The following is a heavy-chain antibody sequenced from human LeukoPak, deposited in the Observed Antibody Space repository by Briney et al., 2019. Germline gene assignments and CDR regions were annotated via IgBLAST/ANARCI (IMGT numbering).Heavy chain of an antibody. CDR2: INPNSGGT. CDR1: GYTFTGYH. D-gene: IGHD5-24*01. J-gene: IGHJ5*02. CDR3: ARGRGRGGGYNWFDP. V-gene: IGHV1-2*02. Sequence: ASVKVSCKASGYTFTGYHMHWVRQAPGQGLEWMGWINPNSGGTNYAQKFQGRVTMTRDTSISTAYMELSRLRSDDTAVYYCARGRGRGGGYNWFDPWGQGTLVTVSS.